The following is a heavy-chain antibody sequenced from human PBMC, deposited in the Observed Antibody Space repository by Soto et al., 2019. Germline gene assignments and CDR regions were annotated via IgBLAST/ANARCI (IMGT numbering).Heavy chain of an antibody. CDR2: IYWDDDK. Sequence: QITLKESGPTLVKPTQTLTLTCPFSGFSLSTTGVAVGWIRQPPGKALECLVLIYWDDDKRYSLSLKSRLTITRDTSKNQVVHTMTDTDPVDTATYYCAHRVDYRGSWNTGYFDYWVQGTLVTVSS. J-gene: IGHJ4*02. CDR3: AHRVDYRGSWNTGYFDY. CDR1: GFSLSTTGVA. V-gene: IGHV2-5*02. D-gene: IGHD2-15*01.